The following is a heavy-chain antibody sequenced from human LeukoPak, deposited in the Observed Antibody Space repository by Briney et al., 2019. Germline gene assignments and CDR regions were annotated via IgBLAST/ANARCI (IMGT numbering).Heavy chain of an antibody. CDR1: GFTFSSYG. Sequence: PGGSLRLSCAASGFTFSSYGMHWVRQAPDKGLEWVAVIWYDGSNKYYAGSVKGRFAISRDNSKNTLYLQMNSLRAEDTGVYYCAKDHYWSIDYWGRGTLVTVSS. J-gene: IGHJ4*02. CDR3: AKDHYWSIDY. D-gene: IGHD3-3*01. CDR2: IWYDGSNK. V-gene: IGHV3-33*06.